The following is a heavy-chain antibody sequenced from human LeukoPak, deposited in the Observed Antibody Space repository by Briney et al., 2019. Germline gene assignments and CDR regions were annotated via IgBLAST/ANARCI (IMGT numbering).Heavy chain of an antibody. CDR1: GGSISSGNLY. CDR3: ARDDRYTSWN. V-gene: IGHV4-31*03. CDR2: IYYSGST. Sequence: SQTLSLTCTVSGGSISSGNLYWSWIRQRPGKGLEWIGYIYYSGSTYYNTSLKSRVTISVDTSKNQLSLKVSSVTAADTAVYYCARDDRYTSWNWGQGTLVTVSS. D-gene: IGHD5-18*01. J-gene: IGHJ4*02.